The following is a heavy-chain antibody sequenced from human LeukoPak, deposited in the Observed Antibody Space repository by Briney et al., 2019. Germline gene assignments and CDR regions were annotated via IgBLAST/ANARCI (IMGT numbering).Heavy chain of an antibody. Sequence: ETSETLSLTCAVYGGSLSGYYWNWIRQPAGKGLEWIGRVHTSGSTDYNPSLKSRITISIDTSKNQFSLKLNSVTAADTAVYFCARDASMTLFDPWGQGTLVTVSS. CDR1: GGSLSGYY. J-gene: IGHJ5*02. CDR2: VHTSGST. V-gene: IGHV4-4*07. CDR3: ARDASMTLFDP. D-gene: IGHD2/OR15-2a*01.